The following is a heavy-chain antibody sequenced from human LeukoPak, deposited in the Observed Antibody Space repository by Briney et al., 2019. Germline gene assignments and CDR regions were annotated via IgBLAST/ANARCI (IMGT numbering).Heavy chain of an antibody. CDR3: ARASRDYDFWSGTVDAFDI. V-gene: IGHV4-39*07. CDR2: IYYSGST. CDR1: GGSISSSSYS. J-gene: IGHJ3*02. Sequence: SETLSLTCTVSGGSISSSSYSWGWIRQPPGKGLEWIGSIYYSGSTYYNPSLKSRVTISVDTSKNQFSLKLSSVTAADTAVYYCARASRDYDFWSGTVDAFDIWGQGTMVTVSS. D-gene: IGHD3-3*01.